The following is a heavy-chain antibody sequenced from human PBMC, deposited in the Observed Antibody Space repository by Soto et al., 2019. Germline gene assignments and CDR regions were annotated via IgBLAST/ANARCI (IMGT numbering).Heavy chain of an antibody. CDR3: ARHGRRVGARPLDY. D-gene: IGHD1-26*01. V-gene: IGHV2-26*01. J-gene: IGHJ4*02. Sequence: QVTLKESGPVLVKPTETLTLTCTVSGFSLSNARMGVSWIRQPPGKALEWLAHIFSNDEKSYSTSLKSRLTNSKHTSKSQVGLTMTTMDPVDTTPYYCARHGRRVGARPLDYWGQGTLVTVSS. CDR1: GFSLSNARMG. CDR2: IFSNDEK.